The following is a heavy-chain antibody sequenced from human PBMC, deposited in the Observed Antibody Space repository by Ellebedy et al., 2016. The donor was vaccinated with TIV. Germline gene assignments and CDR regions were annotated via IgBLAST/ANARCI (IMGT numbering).Heavy chain of an antibody. J-gene: IGHJ3*01. Sequence: GESLKISXKASGYSFTTYWIGWVRQMPGKGLEWMGVFHPGDSVSRYNPSFEGQVTISADRSIHTAYLQWSSLKASDTAMYYCARRDTMTVVVGGFDVWGQGTMLTVS. CDR3: ARRDTMTVVVGGFDV. CDR2: FHPGDSVS. CDR1: GYSFTTYW. D-gene: IGHD3-22*01. V-gene: IGHV5-51*01.